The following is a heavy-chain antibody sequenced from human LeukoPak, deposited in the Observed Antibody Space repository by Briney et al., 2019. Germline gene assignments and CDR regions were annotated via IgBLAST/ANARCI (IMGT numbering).Heavy chain of an antibody. D-gene: IGHD4-17*01. CDR2: ISGSGRRT. Sequence: PGGSLRLSCAASGFTFRSHAMHWVRQAPGKGLEYVSAISGSGRRTYYANSVKGRFTISRDNSKNTLYLQMGSLRAEDVAVYYCARGDSGDYVDLSYYYHYMDVWGKGTTVTISS. CDR3: ARGDSGDYVDLSYYYHYMDV. V-gene: IGHV3-64*01. J-gene: IGHJ6*03. CDR1: GFTFRSHA.